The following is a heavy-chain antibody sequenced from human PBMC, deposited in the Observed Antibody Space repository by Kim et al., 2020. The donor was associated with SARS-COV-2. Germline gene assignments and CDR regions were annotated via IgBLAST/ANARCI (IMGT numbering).Heavy chain of an antibody. Sequence: GGSLRLSCAASGFTFSSYSMNWVRQAPGKGLEWVSSISSSSSYIYYADSVKGRFTISRDNAKNSLYLQMNSLRAEDTAVYYCARDQVLLWFGELSFDYWGQGTLVTVSA. CDR3: ARDQVLLWFGELSFDY. CDR1: GFTFSSYS. CDR2: ISSSSSYI. D-gene: IGHD3-10*01. J-gene: IGHJ4*02. V-gene: IGHV3-21*01.